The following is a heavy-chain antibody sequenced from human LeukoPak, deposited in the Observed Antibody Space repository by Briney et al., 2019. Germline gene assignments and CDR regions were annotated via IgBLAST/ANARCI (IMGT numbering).Heavy chain of an antibody. D-gene: IGHD3-22*01. CDR3: ARGDDSSGYYCFDY. V-gene: IGHV4-31*03. CDR2: IYYSGST. CDR1: GGSISSGGYY. Sequence: SQTLSLTCTVSGGSISSGGYYWSWIRQHPGKGLEWIWYIYYSGSTYYNPSLKSRVTISVETSKNQFSLKLSSVTAADKAVYYCARGDDSSGYYCFDYWGQGTLVTVSS. J-gene: IGHJ4*02.